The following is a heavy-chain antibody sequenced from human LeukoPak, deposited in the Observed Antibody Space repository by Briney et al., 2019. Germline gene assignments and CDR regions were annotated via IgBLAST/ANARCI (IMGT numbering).Heavy chain of an antibody. Sequence: SETLSLTCTVSGGSISSGDYYWSWIRQPPGTGLEWIAYMYYSGSTYYNPSLKSRVTMSADTSKNQLSLELSSVTAADTAVYYCARPYYYDSRIDPWGQGILVTVSS. J-gene: IGHJ5*02. CDR1: GGSISSGDYY. CDR3: ARPYYYDSRIDP. V-gene: IGHV4-30-4*01. CDR2: MYYSGST. D-gene: IGHD3-22*01.